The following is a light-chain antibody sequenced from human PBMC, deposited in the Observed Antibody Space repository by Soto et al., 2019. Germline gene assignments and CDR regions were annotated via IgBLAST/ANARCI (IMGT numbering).Light chain of an antibody. CDR3: TSHAGINNVV. CDR1: SSDVGGYNY. J-gene: IGLJ2*01. Sequence: QSVLTQPPSASGSPGQSVTITYTGTSSDVGGYNYVSWYQQHLGKAPKLMIYEVTKRPSGVPDRFSGSKSGNTASLTVSGLQAEDEADYYCTSHAGINNVVFGGGTKLTVL. CDR2: EVT. V-gene: IGLV2-8*01.